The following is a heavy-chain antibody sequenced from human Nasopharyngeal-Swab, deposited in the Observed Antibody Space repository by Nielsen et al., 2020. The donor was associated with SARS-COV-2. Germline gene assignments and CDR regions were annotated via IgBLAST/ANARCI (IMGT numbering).Heavy chain of an antibody. Sequence: SETLSLTCIVSGGSISSYYWSWIRQPPGKGLEWIGYIYYSGSTNYNPSLKSRVTISVDTSKNQFSLKLSSVTAADTAVYYCARGGGLGYYDFWSGYSQTSDAFDIWGQGTMVTVSS. D-gene: IGHD3-3*01. J-gene: IGHJ3*02. CDR1: GGSISSYY. CDR2: IYYSGST. V-gene: IGHV4-59*01. CDR3: ARGGGLGYYDFWSGYSQTSDAFDI.